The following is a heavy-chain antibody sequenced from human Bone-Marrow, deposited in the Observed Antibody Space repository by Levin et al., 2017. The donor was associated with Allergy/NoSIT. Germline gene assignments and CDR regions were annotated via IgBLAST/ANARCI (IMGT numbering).Heavy chain of an antibody. V-gene: IGHV3-30*18. CDR1: GFTFSSYG. CDR3: AKDVERFLEWVLGMGFDY. J-gene: IGHJ4*02. Sequence: GGSLRLSCAASGFTFSSYGMHWVRQAPGKGLEWVAVISYDGSNKYYADSVKGRFTISRDNSKNTLYLQMNSLRAEDTAVYYCAKDVERFLEWVLGMGFDYWGQGTLVTVSS. D-gene: IGHD3-3*01. CDR2: ISYDGSNK.